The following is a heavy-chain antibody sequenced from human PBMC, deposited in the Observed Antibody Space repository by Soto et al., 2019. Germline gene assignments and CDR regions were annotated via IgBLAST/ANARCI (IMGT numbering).Heavy chain of an antibody. V-gene: IGHV3-23*01. CDR2: ISTSGGST. J-gene: IGHJ4*02. CDR3: ALSDY. D-gene: IGHD3-3*02. CDR1: GFTFSDYY. Sequence: GGSLRLSCAASGFTFSDYYMSWIRQAPGKGLEWVSAISTSGGSTYYAYSVKGRFTISRDNSKNTLFLQMNSLRVEDTAVYYCALSDYWGQGTLVTVSS.